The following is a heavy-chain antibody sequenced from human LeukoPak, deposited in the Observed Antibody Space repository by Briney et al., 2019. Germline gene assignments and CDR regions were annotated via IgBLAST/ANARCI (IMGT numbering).Heavy chain of an antibody. V-gene: IGHV3-53*04. J-gene: IGHJ4*02. D-gene: IGHD3-10*01. CDR2: IYSGGST. Sequence: GGSLRLSCAASGFTFSSNYMSWVRQAPGKGLEWVSVIYSGGSTYYADSVKGRFTISRHNSKNTLYLQMNSLRAEDTAVYYCARAKSPYGSGSYYYWGRGTLVTVSS. CDR1: GFTFSSNY. CDR3: ARAKSPYGSGSYYY.